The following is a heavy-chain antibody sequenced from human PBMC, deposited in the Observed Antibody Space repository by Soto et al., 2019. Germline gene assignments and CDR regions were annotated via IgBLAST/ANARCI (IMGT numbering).Heavy chain of an antibody. J-gene: IGHJ4*02. D-gene: IGHD2-21*01. CDR2: ISSSSSTI. CDR1: GFTFSSYS. V-gene: IGHV3-48*04. CDR3: ARIPHYSDSYYMDY. Sequence: PGGSLRLSCAASGFTFSSYSMNWVRQAPGKGLEWVSYISSSSSTIYYSTSLKTRLTISRDTSKNQVVLTMTNVDPVDTATYYCARIPHYSDSYYMDYWGQGTLVTVSS.